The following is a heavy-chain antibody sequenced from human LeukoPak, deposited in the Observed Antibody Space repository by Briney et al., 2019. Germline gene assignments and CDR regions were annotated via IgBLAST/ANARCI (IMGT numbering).Heavy chain of an antibody. CDR1: GGTFSSYA. Sequence: SVKVSCKAPGGTFSSYAISWVRQAPGQGLEWMGRINPNSGGTNYAQKFQGRVTMTRDTSISTAYMELSRLRSDDTAVYYCARAEDTYDFWSGYYRYYYYGMDVWGQGTTVTVSS. J-gene: IGHJ6*02. V-gene: IGHV1-2*06. CDR2: INPNSGGT. D-gene: IGHD3-3*01. CDR3: ARAEDTYDFWSGYYRYYYYGMDV.